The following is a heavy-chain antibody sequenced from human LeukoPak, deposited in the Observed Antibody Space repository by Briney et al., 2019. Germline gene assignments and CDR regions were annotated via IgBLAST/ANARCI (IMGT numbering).Heavy chain of an antibody. J-gene: IGHJ4*02. CDR1: GFTFSSYS. CDR2: INHSGST. Sequence: PGGSLRLSCAASGFTFSSYSMNWIRQPPGKGLEWIGEINHSGSTNYNPSLKSRVTISVDTSKNQVSLKLTSVTAADTAVYYCARRRIYIGSFFDYWGQGTLVTVSS. D-gene: IGHD1-26*01. CDR3: ARRRIYIGSFFDY. V-gene: IGHV4-34*01.